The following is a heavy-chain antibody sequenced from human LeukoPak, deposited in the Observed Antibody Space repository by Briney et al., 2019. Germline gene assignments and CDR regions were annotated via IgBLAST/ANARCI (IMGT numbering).Heavy chain of an antibody. Sequence: RAPVKVSCKASGYTFTGYYMHWVRQVPGQGLEWMGRINPNSGGTNYAQKFQGRVTMTRDTSISTAYMELSRLRSDDTAVYYCARVSPKGYYDSSGYYTYWGQGTLVTVSS. V-gene: IGHV1-2*06. J-gene: IGHJ4*02. D-gene: IGHD3-22*01. CDR3: ARVSPKGYYDSSGYYTY. CDR2: INPNSGGT. CDR1: GYTFTGYY.